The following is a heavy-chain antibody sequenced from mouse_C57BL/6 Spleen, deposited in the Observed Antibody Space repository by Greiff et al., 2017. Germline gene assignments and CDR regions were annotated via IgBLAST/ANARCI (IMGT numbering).Heavy chain of an antibody. D-gene: IGHD2-4*01. J-gene: IGHJ3*01. Sequence: QVQLQQSGAELARPGASVKLSCKASGYTFTSYGISWVKQRTGQGLEWIGEIYPRSGNTYYNEKFKGKATLTADKSSSTAYMELRSLTSEDSAVYFCADDYDDEFAYWGQGTLVTVSA. CDR3: ADDYDDEFAY. V-gene: IGHV1-81*01. CDR1: GYTFTSYG. CDR2: IYPRSGNT.